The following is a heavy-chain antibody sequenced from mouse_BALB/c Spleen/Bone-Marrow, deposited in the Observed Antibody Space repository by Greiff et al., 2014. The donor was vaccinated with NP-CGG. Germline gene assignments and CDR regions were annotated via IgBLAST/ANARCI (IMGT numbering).Heavy chain of an antibody. CDR3: VLYGYKFLSYCFEH. J-gene: IGHJ4*01. V-gene: IGHV1S53*02. D-gene: IGHD2-13*01. CDR1: GYTFTDRA. Sequence: VKLVESDAVLVKPGASVMISCKASGYTFTDRAIHWVKQKPEQGLEWIGYISPGNDNIKYNEKFEGKATLTADRSSNTAYMHLNNLNSRDSSGDFLVLYGYKFLSYCFEHWGQGTLVNVSP. CDR2: ISPGNDNI.